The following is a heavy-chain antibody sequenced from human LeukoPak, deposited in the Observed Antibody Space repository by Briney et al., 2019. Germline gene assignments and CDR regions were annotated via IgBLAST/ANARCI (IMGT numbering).Heavy chain of an antibody. J-gene: IGHJ3*02. CDR1: GFTFSSYS. Sequence: PGGSLRLSCAASGFTFSSYSMNWVRLPPGKGLEWVSSISSSSSYIYYADSVKGRFTISRDNAKNSLYLQMNSLRAEDTAAYYCAREELELPPPNAFDIWGQGTMVTVSS. V-gene: IGHV3-21*01. CDR3: AREELELPPPNAFDI. CDR2: ISSSSSYI. D-gene: IGHD1-7*01.